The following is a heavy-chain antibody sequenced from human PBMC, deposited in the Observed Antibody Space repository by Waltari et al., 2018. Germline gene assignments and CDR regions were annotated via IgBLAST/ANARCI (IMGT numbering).Heavy chain of an antibody. CDR1: GGSISSSDY. J-gene: IGHJ4*02. D-gene: IGHD4-17*01. Sequence: QLQLQESGPGLVKPSETLSLTCSVSGGSISSSDYWGWIRQPPGKGLQWIGSIYNAGSTYYSPSLKSRVTISVDTSKNQFSLKLSSVTATETAVYYCVRHPSSKVTMDYWDQGILVTVSS. CDR3: VRHPSSKVTMDY. CDR2: IYNAGST. V-gene: IGHV4-39*01.